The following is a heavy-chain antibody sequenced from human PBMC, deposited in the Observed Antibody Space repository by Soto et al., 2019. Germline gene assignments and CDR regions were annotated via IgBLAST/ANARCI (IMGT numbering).Heavy chain of an antibody. Sequence: GGSLRLSCAASGFTFSNAWMSWVRQAPGKGLEWVGRIKSKTDGGTTDYAAPLKGRFTISRDDSKNTLYLQMNSLKTEDTAVYYCTSPTLRIVGASGAFDIWGQGTMVTVSS. CDR2: IKSKTDGGTT. V-gene: IGHV3-15*01. CDR1: GFTFSNAW. CDR3: TSPTLRIVGASGAFDI. J-gene: IGHJ3*02. D-gene: IGHD1-26*01.